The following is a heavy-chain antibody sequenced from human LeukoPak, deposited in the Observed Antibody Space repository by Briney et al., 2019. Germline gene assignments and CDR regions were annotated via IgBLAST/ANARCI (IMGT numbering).Heavy chain of an antibody. CDR2: IRYDGSNK. Sequence: GGSLRLSCAASGFSFSDAWMSWVRQAPGKGLEWVAFIRYDGSNKYYADSVKGRFTISRDNSKNTLYLQMNSLRAEDTAVYYGAKVDFLAYCGGDCYSPFDYWGQGTLVTVSS. CDR3: AKVDFLAYCGGDCYSPFDY. V-gene: IGHV3-30*02. J-gene: IGHJ4*02. CDR1: GFSFSDAW. D-gene: IGHD2-21*02.